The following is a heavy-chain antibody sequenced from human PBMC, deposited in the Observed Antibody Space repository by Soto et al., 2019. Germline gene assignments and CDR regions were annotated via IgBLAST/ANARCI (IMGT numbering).Heavy chain of an antibody. V-gene: IGHV1-8*01. CDR3: AVDMVRGVKVDYYYYYMDV. J-gene: IGHJ6*03. CDR1: GYSMTGDV. D-gene: IGHD3-10*01. CDR2: MNPNSGNT. Sequence: VSVKVSCKASGYSMTGDVINWVRQETGQGLEWMGWMNPNSGNTGYAQKFQGRVTMTRNTSISTAYMELSSLRSEDTAVYYCAVDMVRGVKVDYYYYYMDVWGKGTTVTLSS.